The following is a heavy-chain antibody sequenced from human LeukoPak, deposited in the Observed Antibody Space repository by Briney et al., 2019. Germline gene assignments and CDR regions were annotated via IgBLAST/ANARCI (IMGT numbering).Heavy chain of an antibody. CDR3: AKDCYYDSSGYGFDY. CDR1: GFTFSSYA. CDR2: ISGSGGST. D-gene: IGHD3-22*01. V-gene: IGHV3-23*01. J-gene: IGHJ4*02. Sequence: AGGSLRLSCAASGFTFSSYAMSWVRQASGKGLEWVSAISGSGGSTYYADSVKGRFTISRDNSKNTLYLQMNSLRAEDTAVYYCAKDCYYDSSGYGFDYWGQGTLVTVSS.